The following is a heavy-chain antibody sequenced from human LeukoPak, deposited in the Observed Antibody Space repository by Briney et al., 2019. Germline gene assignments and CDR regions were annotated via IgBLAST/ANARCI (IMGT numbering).Heavy chain of an antibody. V-gene: IGHV3-9*01. CDR2: ISWNSGSI. Sequence: GGSLRLSCAASGFTFDDYAMHWVRQAPGKGLEWVSGISWNSGSIGYADSVKGRFTISRDNAKNSLYLQMNSLRAEDTALYYCASSPYYYDSSGYYDYWGQGTLVTVSS. CDR3: ASSPYYYDSSGYYDY. J-gene: IGHJ4*02. D-gene: IGHD3-22*01. CDR1: GFTFDDYA.